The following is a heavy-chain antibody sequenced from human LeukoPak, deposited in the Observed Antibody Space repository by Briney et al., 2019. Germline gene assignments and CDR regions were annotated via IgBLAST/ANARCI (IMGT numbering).Heavy chain of an antibody. CDR1: GYTFTNYY. D-gene: IGHD2-8*01. J-gene: IGHJ3*02. CDR2: INPNTGGT. Sequence: ASVKVSCKASGYTFTNYYIHWVRQAPGQGLEWMGRINPNTGGTNYVQKFQGRVTMTRDTPISTAYMELSRLRSDYTAIYFCATNIQENAFDIWGQGTMVTVSS. V-gene: IGHV1-2*06. CDR3: ATNIQENAFDI.